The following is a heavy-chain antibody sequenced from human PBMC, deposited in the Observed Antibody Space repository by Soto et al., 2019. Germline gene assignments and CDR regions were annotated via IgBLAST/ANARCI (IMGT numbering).Heavy chain of an antibody. J-gene: IGHJ4*02. CDR1: GFTFSSYA. CDR3: AKTPQLWLRYSPEGPLFDY. CDR2: ISGSGGST. V-gene: IGHV3-23*01. D-gene: IGHD5-18*01. Sequence: PGGSLRLSCAASGFTFSSYAMSWVRQAPGKGLEWVSAISGSGGSTYYADSVKGRFTISRDNSKNTLYLQMNSLRAEDTAVYYCAKTPQLWLRYSPEGPLFDYWGQGTLVTVSS.